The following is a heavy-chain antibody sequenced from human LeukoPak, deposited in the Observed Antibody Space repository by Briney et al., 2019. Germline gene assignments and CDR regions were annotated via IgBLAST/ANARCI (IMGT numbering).Heavy chain of an antibody. CDR2: INPQSGST. CDR1: GYSFTAYY. D-gene: IGHD6-19*01. V-gene: IGHV1-2*02. J-gene: IGHJ4*02. Sequence: ASVKVSCKASGYSFTAYYMHWVRQAPGEGLEWMGWINPQSGSTNYAQKFQGRVTMTRDTSITTAYMELSRLTSDDTALYYCARNIGVGPNGDSWGQGTLVTVSS. CDR3: ARNIGVGPNGDS.